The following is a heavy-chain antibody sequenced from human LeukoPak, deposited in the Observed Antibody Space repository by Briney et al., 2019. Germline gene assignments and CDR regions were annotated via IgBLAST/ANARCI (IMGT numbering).Heavy chain of an antibody. CDR2: IHPSTSAT. Sequence: ASVKVSCKASGYTVTTYYVHWVRQAPGQGLEWMGIIHPSTSATSYAQKFQGRITLTRDTSTSTVYMELSSLNSEDTAIYYCARDSTTNSLADPWGQGTPVTVSS. CDR1: GYTVTTYY. J-gene: IGHJ5*02. V-gene: IGHV1-46*01. CDR3: ARDSTTNSLADP. D-gene: IGHD2/OR15-2a*01.